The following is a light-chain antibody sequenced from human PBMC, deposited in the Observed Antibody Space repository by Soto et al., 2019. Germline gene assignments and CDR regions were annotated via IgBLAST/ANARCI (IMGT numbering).Light chain of an antibody. Sequence: QSVLTQPPSVSAAPGQKVTISCSGSSSNIGNNYVSWYQQLPGTAPKLLIYENNKRTSEIPDRFSGSKSGKSATLGITGIQTGDEADYYCGTWDSSLSAVVFGGGTKLTVL. CDR3: GTWDSSLSAVV. J-gene: IGLJ2*01. CDR2: ENN. V-gene: IGLV1-51*02. CDR1: SSNIGNNY.